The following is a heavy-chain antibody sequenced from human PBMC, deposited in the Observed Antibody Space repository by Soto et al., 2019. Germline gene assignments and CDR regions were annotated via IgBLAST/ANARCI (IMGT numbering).Heavy chain of an antibody. J-gene: IGHJ6*02. D-gene: IGHD4-4*01. V-gene: IGHV3-30-3*01. CDR3: ASITTVTLYGMDV. Sequence: GGSLRLSCAASGFTFSSYAMHWVRQAPGKGLEWVAVISYDGSNKYYADSVKGRFTISRDNSKNTLYLQMNSLRAEDTAVYYCASITTVTLYGMDVWGQGTTVTVSS. CDR2: ISYDGSNK. CDR1: GFTFSSYA.